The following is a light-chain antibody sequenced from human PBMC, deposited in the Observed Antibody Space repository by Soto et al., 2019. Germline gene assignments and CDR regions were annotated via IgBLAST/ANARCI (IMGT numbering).Light chain of an antibody. V-gene: IGKV3-20*01. J-gene: IGKJ3*01. CDR1: QSVSSNF. CDR3: QQYGSSPFT. Sequence: EIVLTQSPGTLSLSPGEGATLSCRASQSVSSNFLAWYQQKPGQAPRLLIYAASSRAPGISDRFSGSGSETDFTFTIRRLEPEDFAVYYCQQYGSSPFTFGPGTKVYLK. CDR2: AAS.